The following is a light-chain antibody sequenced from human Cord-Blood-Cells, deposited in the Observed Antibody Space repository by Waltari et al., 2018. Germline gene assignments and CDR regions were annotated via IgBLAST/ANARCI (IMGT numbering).Light chain of an antibody. CDR1: QSVSRY. Sequence: EIVLTQSPSTLSLFPGERATLSCRASQSVSRYLAWYQQKPGQAPRLLIYDASNRATGIPARFSGSGSGTDFTLTISSLEPEDFAVYYCQQRRNWPPEITFGGGTKVEIK. V-gene: IGKV3-11*01. CDR3: QQRRNWPPEIT. CDR2: DAS. J-gene: IGKJ4*01.